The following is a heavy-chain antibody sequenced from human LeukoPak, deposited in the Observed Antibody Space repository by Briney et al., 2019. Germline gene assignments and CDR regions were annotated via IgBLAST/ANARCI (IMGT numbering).Heavy chain of an antibody. Sequence: GGSLRLSCEAPGFTFTTYPMSWVRQAPGKGLEWVSTFSGSGGRTYYADSVKGRFTISRVNSKNTLSLQMNSLRAEDTAVYYCAKVTSSYNYFDYWGQGSLVTVSS. CDR1: GFTFTTYP. V-gene: IGHV3-23*01. D-gene: IGHD2-2*01. J-gene: IGHJ4*02. CDR3: AKVTSSYNYFDY. CDR2: FSGSGGRT.